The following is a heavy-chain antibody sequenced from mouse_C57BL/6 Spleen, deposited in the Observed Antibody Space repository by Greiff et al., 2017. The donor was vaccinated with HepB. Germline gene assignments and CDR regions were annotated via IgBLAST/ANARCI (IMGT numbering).Heavy chain of an antibody. Sequence: VQLQQSGPELVKPGASVKLSCKASGYTFTSYDINWVKQRPGQGLEWIGWIYPRDGSTKYNAKFKGKATLNVDTSSSTAYMELHSLTSEDSAVYFCARTGGSSFFDYWGQGTTLTVSS. CDR1: GYTFTSYD. V-gene: IGHV1-85*01. D-gene: IGHD1-1*01. CDR3: ARTGGSSFFDY. J-gene: IGHJ2*01. CDR2: IYPRDGST.